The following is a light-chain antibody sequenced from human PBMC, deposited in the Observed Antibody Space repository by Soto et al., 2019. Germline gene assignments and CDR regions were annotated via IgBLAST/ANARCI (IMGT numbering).Light chain of an antibody. V-gene: IGKV1-39*01. J-gene: IGKJ3*01. Sequence: DIQMTQSPSSLSASVGDRVTITCRASQSISNYLNWYQQNPGKAPKLLIYAASSWHSGVPARFSGSGSGTDFTLTISSLQPEDFATYYCHQSYTSLFTFGHGTNVDIK. CDR3: HQSYTSLFT. CDR2: AAS. CDR1: QSISNY.